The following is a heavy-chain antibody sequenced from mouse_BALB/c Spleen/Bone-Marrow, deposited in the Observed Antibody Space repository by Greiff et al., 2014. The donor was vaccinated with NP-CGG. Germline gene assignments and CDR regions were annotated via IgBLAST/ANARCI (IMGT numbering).Heavy chain of an antibody. D-gene: IGHD1-2*01. Sequence: VHLKESGGGLVKPGGSLKLSCAASGFNFSSYAMSWVRQTPAKRLEWVATITSGGTYTYYTDSVKGRFTISRDNAKNTLYLQMSSLSSKDTAMYYCASLRVHDYDSYFHVCGAGTTSTVTA. CDR3: ASLRVHDYDSYFHV. V-gene: IGHV5-9-3*01. J-gene: IGHJ1*01. CDR1: GFNFSSYA. CDR2: ITSGGTYT.